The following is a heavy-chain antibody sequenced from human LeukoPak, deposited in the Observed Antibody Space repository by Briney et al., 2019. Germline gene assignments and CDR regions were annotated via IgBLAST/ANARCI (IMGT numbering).Heavy chain of an antibody. CDR2: IYTSGST. Sequence: SETLSLTCTVSGGSIRSYYWSWIRQPAGKELEWIGRIYTSGSTNYNPSLKSRVTMSVDTSKNQLSLKLSSVTTADTAVYYCARQWVVVVARDYYYYYMDVWGKGTTVTISS. V-gene: IGHV4-4*07. CDR1: GGSIRSYY. J-gene: IGHJ6*03. D-gene: IGHD2-15*01. CDR3: ARQWVVVVARDYYYYYMDV.